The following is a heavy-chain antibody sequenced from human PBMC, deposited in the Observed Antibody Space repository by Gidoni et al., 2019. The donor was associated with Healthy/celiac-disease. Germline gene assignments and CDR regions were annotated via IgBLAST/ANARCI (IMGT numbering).Heavy chain of an antibody. CDR1: GFSLSTSGMR. CDR2: IDWDDDK. Sequence: QVTLKESGPALVKPTQTLTLTCTFSGFSLSTSGMRVSWIRQPPGKALEWRARIDWDDDKFYSTSLKTRLTIAKETSKNQVVLTRTNMDHVDTATYYCALAIVGATTLLDYWGQGTLVTVSA. CDR3: ALAIVGATTLLDY. D-gene: IGHD1-26*01. V-gene: IGHV2-70*04. J-gene: IGHJ4*02.